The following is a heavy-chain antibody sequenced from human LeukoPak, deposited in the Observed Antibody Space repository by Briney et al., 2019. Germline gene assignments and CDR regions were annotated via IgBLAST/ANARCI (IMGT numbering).Heavy chain of an antibody. CDR3: TRVDKVMATYCDL. CDR1: GFTVSTNC. D-gene: IGHD2-15*01. CDR2: VYIDGST. Sequence: PWESLRLSCAASGFTVSTNCMTWVRQAPGKGLEWVSTVYIDGSTYSADSVMGRFNISRHNSRNTLYLQMNSLRAEDTAVYYCTRVDKVMATYCDLWGQGTLGT. J-gene: IGHJ5*02. V-gene: IGHV3-53*04.